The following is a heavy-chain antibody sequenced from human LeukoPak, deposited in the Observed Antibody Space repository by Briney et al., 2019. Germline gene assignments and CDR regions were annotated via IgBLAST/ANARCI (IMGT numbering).Heavy chain of an antibody. J-gene: IGHJ4*02. CDR3: ARDGSYDFWSGYYTLWASEGPFDY. CDR2: INPNSGGT. CDR1: GYTFTGYY. D-gene: IGHD3-3*01. Sequence: ASVKVSCKASGYTFTGYYMHWVRQAPGQGLEWMGRINPNSGGTNYAQKFQGRVTMTRDTSISTAYMELSRLRSDDTAVYYCARDGSYDFWSGYYTLWASEGPFDYWGQGTLVTVSS. V-gene: IGHV1-2*06.